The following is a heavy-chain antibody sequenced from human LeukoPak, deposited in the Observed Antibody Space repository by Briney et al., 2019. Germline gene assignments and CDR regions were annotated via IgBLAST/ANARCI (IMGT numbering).Heavy chain of an antibody. CDR1: GFSFTTYW. D-gene: IGHD2-2*01. V-gene: IGHV5-51*01. CDR3: ARQAGQRLSDAFDI. J-gene: IGHJ3*02. Sequence: GESLKISCKGSGFSFTTYWIGWVRQTPGKGLEWMGIIYPGDSDTRYSPSFQGQVTISADKSISTAYLQWSSLKASDTAMYYCARQAGQRLSDAFDIWGQGTMVTVSS. CDR2: IYPGDSDT.